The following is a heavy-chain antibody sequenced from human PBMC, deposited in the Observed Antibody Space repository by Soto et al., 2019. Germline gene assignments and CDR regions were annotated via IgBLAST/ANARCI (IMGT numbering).Heavy chain of an antibody. Sequence: SGPTLMNPTQTLTLTCTVSGFSLTTRGMTLGWIRQPPGKAPEWLALSTQYSPSLQSRLTFTEDTSKNQVVLTMTNMDPVDTATYYCTLRQDTSRGPIYWGQVIMVTVSS. CDR3: TLRQDTSRGPIY. CDR1: GFSLTTRGMT. V-gene: IGHV2-5*01. CDR2: ST. D-gene: IGHD6-13*01. J-gene: IGHJ4*02.